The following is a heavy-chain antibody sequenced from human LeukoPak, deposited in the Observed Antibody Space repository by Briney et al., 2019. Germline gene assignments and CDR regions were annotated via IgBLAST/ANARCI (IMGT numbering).Heavy chain of an antibody. CDR3: AKSHDSSGSDY. CDR1: GFTFSSYV. J-gene: IGHJ4*02. Sequence: PGGSLRLSCAASGFTFSSYVMSWVRQAPGKGLEWVSAISGSGGSTYYAESVKGRFTISRDNSENTLYMQMNSLRAEDTAVYYCAKSHDSSGSDYWGQGTLVTVSS. V-gene: IGHV3-23*01. CDR2: ISGSGGST. D-gene: IGHD3-22*01.